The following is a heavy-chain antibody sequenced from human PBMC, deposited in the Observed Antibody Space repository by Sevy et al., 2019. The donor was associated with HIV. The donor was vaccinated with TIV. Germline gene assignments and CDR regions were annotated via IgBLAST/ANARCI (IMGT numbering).Heavy chain of an antibody. Sequence: GGSLRLSCAASGFTFDDYTMNWVRQAPGKGLEWVSGISWSSGNIAYADSVEGRLTTSRDNAKNSLYLQMNSLRVEDTALYYCVKDRSGSYSFDYWGQGTLVTVSS. J-gene: IGHJ4*02. CDR2: ISWSSGNI. D-gene: IGHD1-26*01. CDR3: VKDRSGSYSFDY. CDR1: GFTFDDYT. V-gene: IGHV3-9*01.